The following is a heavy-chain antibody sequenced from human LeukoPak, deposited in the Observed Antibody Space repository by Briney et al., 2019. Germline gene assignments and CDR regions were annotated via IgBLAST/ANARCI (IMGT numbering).Heavy chain of an antibody. CDR3: ARDGIFDY. J-gene: IGHJ4*02. CDR2: IRSGSTYI. CDR1: GFTFSTYS. Sequence: PGGSLGLSCAASGFTFSTYSMHWVRQAPGKGLEWVSSIRSGSTYINYADSVKGRFTISRDDAKKSLYLQMNSLRAEDTAVYYCARDGIFDYWGQGTLVTVSS. V-gene: IGHV3-21*01.